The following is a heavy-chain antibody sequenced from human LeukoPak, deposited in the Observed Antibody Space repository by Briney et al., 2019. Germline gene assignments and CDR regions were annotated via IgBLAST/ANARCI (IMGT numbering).Heavy chain of an antibody. Sequence: PGGSLRLSCAASGFTFSSHWMHWARQAPGKGLVWVSRINSDGSSISYADSVKGRFTIPRDNSKNTLYLQMNSLRAEDTALYYCAKDQALSLSSSRALDYWGQGTLVTVSS. V-gene: IGHV3-74*01. CDR3: AKDQALSLSSSRALDY. CDR1: GFTFSSHW. J-gene: IGHJ4*02. D-gene: IGHD2-2*01. CDR2: INSDGSSI.